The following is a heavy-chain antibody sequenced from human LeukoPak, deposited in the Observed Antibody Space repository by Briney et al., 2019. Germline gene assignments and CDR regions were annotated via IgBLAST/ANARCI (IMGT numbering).Heavy chain of an antibody. CDR3: ARIPRSSGKIDY. D-gene: IGHD3-10*01. J-gene: IGHJ4*02. CDR2: IYYSGST. V-gene: IGHV4-4*02. CDR1: GGSISSSNW. Sequence: SETLSLTCAVSGGSISSSNWWNWIRQPPGEGLVWIGEIYYSGSTTYNPSLKSRVTISVDNSKNQFSLKLSSLTAADTAVYYCARIPRSSGKIDYWGQGTLVTVSS.